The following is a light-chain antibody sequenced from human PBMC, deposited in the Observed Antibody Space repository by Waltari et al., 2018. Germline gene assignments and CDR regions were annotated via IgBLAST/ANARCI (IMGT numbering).Light chain of an antibody. J-gene: IGKJ1*01. CDR1: QSLLQSNGYDY. V-gene: IGKV2-28*01. CDR2: LGS. CDR3: MQGLQPPWT. Sequence: DIMVTQSPLSLPVTPGEPASISCTSTQSLLQSNGYDYLDWYLQKPRQAPQLLMYLGSNRASGVPDRLSGSGSGTNFTLKISRVEAEDVGVYYCMQGLQPPWTFGQGTKVEI.